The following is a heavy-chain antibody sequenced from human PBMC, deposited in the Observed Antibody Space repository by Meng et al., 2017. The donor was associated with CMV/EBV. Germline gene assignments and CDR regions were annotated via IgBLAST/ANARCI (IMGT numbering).Heavy chain of an antibody. CDR3: AKVGGYCSSTSCSDY. D-gene: IGHD2-2*01. J-gene: IGHJ4*02. CDR2: ISGSGGST. V-gene: IGHV3-23*01. CDR1: GFTLSSYA. Sequence: SGFTLSSYAMRWVRQAPGKGLEWVSAISGSGGSTYYADSVKGRFTISRDNSKNTLYLQMNSLRAEDTAVYYCAKVGGYCSSTSCSDYWGQGTLVTVSS.